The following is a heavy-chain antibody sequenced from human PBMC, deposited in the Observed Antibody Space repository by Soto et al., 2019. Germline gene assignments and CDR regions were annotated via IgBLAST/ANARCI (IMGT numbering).Heavy chain of an antibody. V-gene: IGHV4-59*08. CDR2: IYYSGST. CDR3: ARLIPDETLGVVIIGGEFDP. J-gene: IGHJ5*02. Sequence: QVQLQESGPGLVKPSETLSLTCTVSGGSISSYYWSWIRQPPGKGLEWIGYIYYSGSTNYNPSLKSRVTISVDTSKNQFSLKLSSVTAADTAVYYCARLIPDETLGVVIIGGEFDPWGQGTLVTVSS. D-gene: IGHD3-3*01. CDR1: GGSISSYY.